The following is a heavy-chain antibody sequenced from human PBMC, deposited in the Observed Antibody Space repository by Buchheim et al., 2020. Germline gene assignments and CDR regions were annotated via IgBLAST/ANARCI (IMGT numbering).Heavy chain of an antibody. CDR2: INPNGDST. Sequence: QVQLVQSGAEVKKPGASVKVSCTASGYTFTTYYLHWVRQAPGQGLDWMGIINPNGDSTSYTLKFQGRVTMTRDTSTSTVYMELSSLRSEDTAVYYCARSKILRSYFDYWGQGTL. J-gene: IGHJ4*02. CDR3: ARSKILRSYFDY. D-gene: IGHD2/OR15-2a*01. CDR1: GYTFTTYY. V-gene: IGHV1-46*03.